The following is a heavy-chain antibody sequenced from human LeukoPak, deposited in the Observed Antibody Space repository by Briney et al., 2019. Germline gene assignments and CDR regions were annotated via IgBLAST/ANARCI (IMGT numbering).Heavy chain of an antibody. CDR3: AKDRCSNGIGCYYYYMDV. V-gene: IGHV3-30*02. Sequence: WGSLRLSCAASGFTFSTYGMHWVRQAPGKGLEWVAYIQYDRSNQQYAGSVKGRFSISRDNSKNTLYLQMNSLRAEDTAVYYCAKDRCSNGIGCYYYYMDVWGKGTTVTMSS. D-gene: IGHD2-8*01. CDR1: GFTFSTYG. CDR2: IQYDRSNQ. J-gene: IGHJ6*03.